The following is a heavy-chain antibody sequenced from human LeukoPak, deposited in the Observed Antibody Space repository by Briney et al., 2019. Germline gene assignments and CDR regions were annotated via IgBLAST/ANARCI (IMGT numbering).Heavy chain of an antibody. J-gene: IGHJ5*02. CDR2: IYYSGST. V-gene: IGHV4-59*01. Sequence: PSETLSLTCSVSGDSISSNYWSWMRQSPGKGLEWIGYIYYSGSTNYNPSLKSRVTMSVDTSKNQVSLNLSSVTAADTAVYYCARADDYSNYEGFDPWGQGTLVTVSS. D-gene: IGHD4-11*01. CDR3: ARADDYSNYEGFDP. CDR1: GDSISSNY.